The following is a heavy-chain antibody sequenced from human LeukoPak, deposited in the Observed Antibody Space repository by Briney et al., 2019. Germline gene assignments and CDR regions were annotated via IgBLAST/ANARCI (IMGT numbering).Heavy chain of an antibody. Sequence: GESLKISCKGSGYRFTSYWIGWVRQMPGKGLEWMGIINPVDSDTRYSPSFRGQVTISADKSISTAYVQWSSLKASDTAMYYCARHEITMVRGVIITIAFDIWGQGTMVTVSS. CDR2: INPVDSDT. J-gene: IGHJ3*02. V-gene: IGHV5-51*01. CDR3: ARHEITMVRGVIITIAFDI. D-gene: IGHD3-10*01. CDR1: GYRFTSYW.